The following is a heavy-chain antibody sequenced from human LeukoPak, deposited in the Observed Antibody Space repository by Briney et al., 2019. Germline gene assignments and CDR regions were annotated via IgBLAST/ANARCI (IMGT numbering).Heavy chain of an antibody. CDR1: GFTFSSHA. CDR3: ARDHVNCSSTSCYGVGGWFDP. D-gene: IGHD2-2*01. Sequence: GRALSLSCAASGFTFSSHAMHWVRQAPGKGLEWVSGISGSGDSRYYADSVKGRFTISRDNSKNTLYLQMNSLRAEDTAVYYCARDHVNCSSTSCYGVGGWFDPWGQGTLVTVSS. V-gene: IGHV3-23*01. J-gene: IGHJ5*02. CDR2: ISGSGDSR.